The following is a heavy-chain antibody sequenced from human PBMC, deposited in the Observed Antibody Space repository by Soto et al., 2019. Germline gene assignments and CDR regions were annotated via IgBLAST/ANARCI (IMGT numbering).Heavy chain of an antibody. V-gene: IGHV1-69*06. CDR2: IIPIFGTA. Sequence: GASVKVSCKASGYTFTAYYLHWVREAPGQGLELMGGIIPIFGTANYAQKFQGRVTITADKSTSTAYMELSSLRSEDTAVYYCAREAEEGIAAAGTAYYGMDVWGQGTTVTVYS. D-gene: IGHD6-13*01. CDR3: AREAEEGIAAAGTAYYGMDV. J-gene: IGHJ6*02. CDR1: GYTFTAYY.